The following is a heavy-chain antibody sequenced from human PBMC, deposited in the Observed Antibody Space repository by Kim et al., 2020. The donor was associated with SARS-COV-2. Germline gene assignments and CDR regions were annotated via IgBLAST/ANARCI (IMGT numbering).Heavy chain of an antibody. CDR3: ARGIPRRITMVRGVGGLDY. J-gene: IGHJ4*02. Sequence: SETLSLTCAVYGGSFSGYYWSWIRQPPGKGLEWIGEINHSGSTNYNPSLKSRVTISVDTSKNQFSLKLSSVTAADTAVYYCARGIPRRITMVRGVGGLDYWGQGTLVTVSS. V-gene: IGHV4-34*01. CDR1: GGSFSGYY. CDR2: INHSGST. D-gene: IGHD3-10*01.